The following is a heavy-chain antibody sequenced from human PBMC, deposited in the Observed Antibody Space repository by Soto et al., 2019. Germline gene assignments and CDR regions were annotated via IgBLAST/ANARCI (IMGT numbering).Heavy chain of an antibody. CDR1: GFTFSNAW. J-gene: IGHJ5*02. Sequence: GGSMRLSCAAFGFTFSNAWMNWVRQAPGKGLEWVGRIKSKTDGGTTDYAAPVKGRFTISRDDSKNTLYLQMNSLKTEDTAVFFFAKDGGLDDCQGPPPWGQGTLVTVSS. CDR3: AKDGGLDDCQGPPP. V-gene: IGHV3-15*07. D-gene: IGHD2-21*01. CDR2: IKSKTDGGTT.